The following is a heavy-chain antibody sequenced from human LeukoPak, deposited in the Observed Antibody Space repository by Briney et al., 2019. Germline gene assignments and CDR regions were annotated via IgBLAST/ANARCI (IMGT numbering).Heavy chain of an antibody. D-gene: IGHD5-12*01. V-gene: IGHV4-59*01. CDR2: VYYSGTT. CDR1: GGSISHYY. Sequence: PSETLSLTCTVSGGSISHYYWTWIRQPPGKGLEWIGYVYYSGTTNYNPSLKSRVTISVDTSKNQISLKLSSVTAADTAVYYCARGVAGYGPYDYWGQGTLVTVSS. CDR3: ARGVAGYGPYDY. J-gene: IGHJ4*02.